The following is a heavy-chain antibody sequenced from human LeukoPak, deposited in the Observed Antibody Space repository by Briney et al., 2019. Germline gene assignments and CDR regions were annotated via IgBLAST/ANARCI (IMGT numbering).Heavy chain of an antibody. CDR1: GFTFDDYA. CDR3: AKVGAIGTVGGFDY. Sequence: PGRSPRLSCAASGFTFDDYAMHWVRQAPGKGLEWVSGISWNSGSIGYADSVKGRFTISRDNAKNSLYLQMNSLRAEDTALYYCAKVGAIGTVGGFDYWGQGTLVTVSS. V-gene: IGHV3-9*01. D-gene: IGHD1-26*01. CDR2: ISWNSGSI. J-gene: IGHJ4*02.